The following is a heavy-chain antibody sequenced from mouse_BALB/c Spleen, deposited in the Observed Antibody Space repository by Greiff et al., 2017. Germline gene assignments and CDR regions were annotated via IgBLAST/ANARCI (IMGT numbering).Heavy chain of an antibody. Sequence: EVKLQESGGGLVQPGGSRKLSCAASGFTFSSFGMHWVRQAPEKGLEWVAYISSGSSTIYYADTVKGRFTISRDNPKNTLFLQMTSLRSEDTAMYYCARSEYGIFDYWGQGTTLTVSS. J-gene: IGHJ2*01. V-gene: IGHV5-17*02. CDR3: ARSEYGIFDY. CDR2: ISSGSSTI. CDR1: GFTFSSFG. D-gene: IGHD2-10*02.